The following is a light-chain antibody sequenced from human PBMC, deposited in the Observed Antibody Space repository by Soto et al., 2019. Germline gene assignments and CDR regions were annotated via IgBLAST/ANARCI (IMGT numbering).Light chain of an antibody. J-gene: IGKJ1*01. CDR1: QTVSSTY. CDR3: QQYATSPWT. Sequence: EIVLTQSPGTLSLSPGERATLSCRASQTVSSTYLAWYQQKPGQAPRLLIYGASSRATAIPDRFSGSGSGTDFTLTISRLEPEDFAVYYCQQYATSPWTFGQGTKVELK. CDR2: GAS. V-gene: IGKV3-20*01.